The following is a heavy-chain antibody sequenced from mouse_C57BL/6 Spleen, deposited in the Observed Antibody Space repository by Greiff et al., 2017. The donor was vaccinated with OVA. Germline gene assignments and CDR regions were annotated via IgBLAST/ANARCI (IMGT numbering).Heavy chain of an antibody. J-gene: IGHJ2*01. V-gene: IGHV1-74*01. D-gene: IGHD1-1*01. CDR3: AITTVVAPDY. CDR1: GYTFTSYW. CDR2: IHPSDSDT. Sequence: QVQLQQPGAELVKPGASVKVSCKASGYTFTSYWMYWVKQRPGQGLEWIGRIHPSDSDTNYNQKFKGKATLTVDKSSSTAYMQISILTSEDSSVYYCAITTVVAPDYWGQGTTLTVSS.